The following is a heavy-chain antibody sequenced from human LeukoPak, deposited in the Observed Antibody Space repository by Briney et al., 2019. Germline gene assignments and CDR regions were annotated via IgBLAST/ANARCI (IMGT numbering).Heavy chain of an antibody. CDR1: GYTFTSYD. J-gene: IGHJ4*02. V-gene: IGHV1-8*02. CDR3: ARGVGAAGDY. D-gene: IGHD1-26*01. Sequence: GASVKVSCKASGYTFTSYDINWVRQAAGQGLEWMGWMNPNSGNTAYAQKFQARVTMTRNTSITTSYMELSSLTSEDTAVYYCARGVGAAGDYWGQGTLVTVSS. CDR2: MNPNSGNT.